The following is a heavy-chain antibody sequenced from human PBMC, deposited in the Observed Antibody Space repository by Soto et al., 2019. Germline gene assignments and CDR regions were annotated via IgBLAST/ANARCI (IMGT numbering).Heavy chain of an antibody. CDR3: AGQVTQRSTGHRYHCDY. D-gene: IGHD1-1*01. CDR2: IHYGGST. Sequence: QLQLQESGPRLVKASETLSLTCTVSGGSISGTNYYWCWIRQPPGKGLERIGSIHYGGSTHYNTAHGRLVTTSEDTYNNQFSLQLDLVAAADTSEYYCAGQVTQRSTGHRYHCDYCGQGAPVTVSS. J-gene: IGHJ4*02. V-gene: IGHV4-39*01. CDR1: GGSISGTNYY.